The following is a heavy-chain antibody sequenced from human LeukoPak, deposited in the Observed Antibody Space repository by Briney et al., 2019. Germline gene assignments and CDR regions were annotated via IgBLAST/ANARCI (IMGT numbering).Heavy chain of an antibody. CDR3: ARSSAWVSWGELIKGDY. J-gene: IGHJ4*02. Sequence: ASVKVSCKASGGTFSSYAISWVRQAPGQGLEWMGGIIPIFGTADYAQKFQGRVTITADESTSTAYMELRSLRSDDTAVYYCARSSAWVSWGELIKGDYRGQGTLVTVSS. CDR1: GGTFSSYA. V-gene: IGHV1-69*13. D-gene: IGHD1-26*01. CDR2: IIPIFGTA.